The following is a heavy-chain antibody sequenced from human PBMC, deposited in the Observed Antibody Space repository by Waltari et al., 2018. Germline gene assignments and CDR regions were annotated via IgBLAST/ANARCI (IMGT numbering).Heavy chain of an antibody. CDR1: GGSFSDHY. CDR3: ARLPPAAMGFHWFDS. J-gene: IGHJ5*01. D-gene: IGHD2-2*01. CDR2: INHSGSA. V-gene: IGHV4-34*01. Sequence: QVQLKQWGAGLLKPSETLSLTCAVYGGSFSDHYWSWVRQSPEKGLEWLGEINHSGSATYTPPLTNRLTRSVDPSKNQFPLGRRSVPAADTAVYYCARLPPAAMGFHWFDSWGHGTPVSVSS.